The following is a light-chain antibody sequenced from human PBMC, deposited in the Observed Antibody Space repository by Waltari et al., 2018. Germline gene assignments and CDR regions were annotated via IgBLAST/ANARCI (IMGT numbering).Light chain of an antibody. CDR2: EVS. V-gene: IGLV2-11*01. CDR3: SSYADINTL. J-gene: IGLJ6*01. CDR1: RSDSGDYDR. Sequence: QAALTQPPSMSGSPGQSVTISCTGTRSDSGDYDRVSWYQQHPARAPKLIIFEVSRRPSGVSGRFSGSKSGNTASLTISGLQTDDEADYYCSSYADINTLFGGGTKLTVL.